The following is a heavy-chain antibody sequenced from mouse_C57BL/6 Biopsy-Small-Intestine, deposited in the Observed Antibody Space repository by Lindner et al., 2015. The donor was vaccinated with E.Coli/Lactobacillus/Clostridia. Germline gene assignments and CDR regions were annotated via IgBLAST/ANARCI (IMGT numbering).Heavy chain of an antibody. CDR3: TTGVPFAY. V-gene: IGHV14-1*01. J-gene: IGHJ3*01. CDR1: GSTLKTTS. CDR2: IDPEDGDT. Sequence: VQLQESGAELVRPGASVKLSCTASGSTLKTTSMHWVKQRPEQGLEWIGRIDPEDGDTEYAPKFQGKATMTADTSSNTAYLQLSSLTSEDTAVYYCTTGVPFAYWGQGTLVTVSA.